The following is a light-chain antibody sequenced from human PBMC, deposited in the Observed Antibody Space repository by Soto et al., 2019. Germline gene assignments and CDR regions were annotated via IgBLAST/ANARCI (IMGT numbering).Light chain of an antibody. V-gene: IGLV2-11*01. CDR1: SSDVGGYNY. Sequence: QSALTQPRSVSGSPGQSVTISCTGTSSDVGGYNYVSWYQQHPGKAPKLMIHDVSKRPSGVPDRFSGSKSGNTASLTISGLQAEDEADYYCCSYAGSYTWVFGGGTKVTFL. CDR2: DVS. J-gene: IGLJ3*02. CDR3: CSYAGSYTWV.